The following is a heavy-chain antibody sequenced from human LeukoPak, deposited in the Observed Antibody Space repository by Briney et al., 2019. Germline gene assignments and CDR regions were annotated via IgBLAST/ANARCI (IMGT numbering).Heavy chain of an antibody. CDR3: AKVSA. Sequence: GGSLRLSCAVSGFTFSSFAMSWVRQAPGQGLEWVSAISASSNNTYYADSVKSRFIIFTVNSKNTLYLQMHSPRPADTALYYFAKVSAWGQGTLVTVSS. V-gene: IGHV3-23*01. CDR1: GFTFSSFA. CDR2: ISASSNNT. J-gene: IGHJ5*02. D-gene: IGHD6-19*01.